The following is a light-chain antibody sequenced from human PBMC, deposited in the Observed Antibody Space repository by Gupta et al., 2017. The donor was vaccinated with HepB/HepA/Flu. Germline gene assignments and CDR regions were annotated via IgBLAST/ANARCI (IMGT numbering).Light chain of an antibody. J-gene: IGKJ4*01. V-gene: IGKV1-12*01. CDR3: QQSKSFPLT. CDR1: QGIDSW. Sequence: EIQMTLSPSSLSASVGDRFTISCRASQGIDSWLAWYQQKPGKAPKVLIYGASTLQSGVPSRFSGSGSGTDFTLTISSLHPEDFTTYYCQQSKSFPLTFGGGTKVEIK. CDR2: GAS.